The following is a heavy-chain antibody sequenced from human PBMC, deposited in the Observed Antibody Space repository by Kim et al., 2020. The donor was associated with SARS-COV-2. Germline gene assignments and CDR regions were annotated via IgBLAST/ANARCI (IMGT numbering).Heavy chain of an antibody. CDR3: AKDRNGGWYPLYYYYGMDV. V-gene: IGHV3-23*01. J-gene: IGHJ6*02. CDR1: GFTFSSYA. CDR2: ISGSGGST. Sequence: GGSLRLSCAASGFTFSSYAMSWVRQAPGKGLEWVSAISGSGGSTYYADSVKGRFTISRDNSKNTLYLQMNSLRAEDTAVYYCAKDRNGGWYPLYYYYGMDVWGQGTTGTVSS. D-gene: IGHD6-19*01.